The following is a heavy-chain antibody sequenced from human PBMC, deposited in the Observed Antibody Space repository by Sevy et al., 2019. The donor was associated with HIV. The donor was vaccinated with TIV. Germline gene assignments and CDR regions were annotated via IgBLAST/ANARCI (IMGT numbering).Heavy chain of an antibody. D-gene: IGHD3-3*01. CDR1: GFTFSSYG. V-gene: IGHV3-33*06. CDR2: IWYDGSKK. J-gene: IGHJ4*02. CDR3: AKSPLRYYDFWSGYSTDYFDY. Sequence: GGSLRLSCAASGFTFSSYGMHWVRQAPGKGLEWVAVIWYDGSKKYYTDSVKGRCTISRDNSKNTLYLQMNSLRAEDTAVYYCAKSPLRYYDFWSGYSTDYFDYWGQGTLVTVSS.